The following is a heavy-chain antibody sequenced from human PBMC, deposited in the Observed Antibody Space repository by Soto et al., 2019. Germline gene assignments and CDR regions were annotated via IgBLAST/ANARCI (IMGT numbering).Heavy chain of an antibody. CDR1: GFTFSSYS. CDR2: ISSSSSYI. Sequence: LRLSCAASGFTFSSYSMNWVRQAPGKGLEWVSSISSSSSYIYYADSVKGRFTISRDNAKNSLYLQMNSLRAEDTAVYYCGRSLRYFDWLLNDYYYYGMDVWGQGTTVTVSS. CDR3: GRSLRYFDWLLNDYYYYGMDV. J-gene: IGHJ6*02. V-gene: IGHV3-21*01. D-gene: IGHD3-9*01.